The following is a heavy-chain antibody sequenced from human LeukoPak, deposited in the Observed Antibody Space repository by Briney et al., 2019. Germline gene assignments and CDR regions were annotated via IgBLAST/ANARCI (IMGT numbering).Heavy chain of an antibody. CDR2: IWYDGSNK. CDR1: GFTFSSYV. V-gene: IGHV3-33*06. CDR3: AKDGGNSLDY. J-gene: IGHJ4*02. D-gene: IGHD1-1*01. Sequence: GGSLRLSCAASGFTFSSYVMHWVRHAPGKGLEWVAAIWYDGSNKYYADSVKGRFTISRDNSKNTLSLQMNSLRAEDTAVYYCAKDGGNSLDYWGQGTLVTVSS.